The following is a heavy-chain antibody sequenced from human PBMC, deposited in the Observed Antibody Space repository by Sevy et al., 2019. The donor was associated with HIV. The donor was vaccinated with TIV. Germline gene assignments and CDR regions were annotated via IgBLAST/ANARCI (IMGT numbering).Heavy chain of an antibody. V-gene: IGHV3-72*01. CDR1: GFTFSDHY. D-gene: IGHD6-13*01. CDR2: IRNKADSYTT. J-gene: IGHJ4*02. Sequence: SGYLRLSCAASGFTFSDHYMEWVRQAPGKGLERVGRIRNKADSYTTEYAASVKGRFTISRDDSKNSLYLLMNSLKTEDTAVYYCATHAGIAAAGRVFDYWGQGTLVTVSS. CDR3: ATHAGIAAAGRVFDY.